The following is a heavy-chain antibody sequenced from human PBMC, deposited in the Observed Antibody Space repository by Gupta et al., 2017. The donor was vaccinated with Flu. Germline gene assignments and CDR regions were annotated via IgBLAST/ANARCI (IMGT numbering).Heavy chain of an antibody. D-gene: IGHD3-9*01. J-gene: IGHJ4*02. CDR3: ARVRVNYDILTGHLLGDYFDY. CDR2: ISAYNGNT. CDR1: GYTFTSYG. Sequence: QVQLVQSGAEVKKPGASVKVSCKASGYTFTSYGISWVRQAPGQGLEWMGWISAYNGNTNYAQKLQGRVTMTTDTSTSTAYMELRSLRSDDTAVYYCARVRVNYDILTGHLLGDYFDYWSQGTLVTVSS. V-gene: IGHV1-18*01.